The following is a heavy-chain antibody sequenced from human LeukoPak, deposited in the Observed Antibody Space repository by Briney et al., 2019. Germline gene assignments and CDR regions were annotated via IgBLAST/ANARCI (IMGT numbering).Heavy chain of an antibody. D-gene: IGHD3-10*01. CDR3: FGSGSYSY. J-gene: IGHJ4*02. Sequence: GGSLRLSCAASGFTFSNSWINWVRQALGKGLEWVANIKPDGSQTYYLDSVKGRFTVSRDNAKHSAYLQMNSLRAEDTAVYYCFGSGSYSYRDQGTLVTVSS. CDR1: GFTFSNSW. V-gene: IGHV3-7*01. CDR2: IKPDGSQT.